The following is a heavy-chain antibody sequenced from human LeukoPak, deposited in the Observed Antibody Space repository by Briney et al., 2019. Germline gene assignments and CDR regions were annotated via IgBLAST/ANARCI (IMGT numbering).Heavy chain of an antibody. V-gene: IGHV3-21*01. CDR3: AGYSYGTTPFDY. CDR1: GFTFSSYS. J-gene: IGHJ4*02. CDR2: ISSSSSYI. Sequence: GGSLRLSCAASGFTFSSYSMNWVRQAPGKGLEWVSSISSSSSYIYYADSVKGRFTISRDNAKNSLYLQMNSLGAEDTAVYYCAGYSYGTTPFDYWGQGTLVTVSS. D-gene: IGHD5-18*01.